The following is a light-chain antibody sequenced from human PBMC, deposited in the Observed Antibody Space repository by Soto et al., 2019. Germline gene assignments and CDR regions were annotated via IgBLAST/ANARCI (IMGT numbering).Light chain of an antibody. CDR2: DAS. CDR3: QQRSNWPT. J-gene: IGKJ4*01. CDR1: QSVSSN. V-gene: IGKV3-11*01. Sequence: IVFIQSTATLSLSPGEMPTLFCRASQSVSSNLAWYQQKPGQSPRLLIYDASNRATGIQARFSGSGSGTDFTLTISSLEPEDFAVYYCQQRSNWPTFGGGTKVDIK.